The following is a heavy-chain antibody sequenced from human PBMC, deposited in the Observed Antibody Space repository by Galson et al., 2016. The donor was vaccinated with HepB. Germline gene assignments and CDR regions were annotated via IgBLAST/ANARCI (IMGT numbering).Heavy chain of an antibody. CDR2: INHSGST. CDR3: AKKGRWHYAAPYYFDS. Sequence: SETLSLTCAVHGGSFSGYYWNWIRQPAGKGPEWIGEINHSGSTNYNPSLKGRVTISVDMSKNQFSLRLNSVTAADTAVYYCAKKGRWHYAAPYYFDSWGQGTLVTVSS. CDR1: GGSFSGYY. J-gene: IGHJ4*02. D-gene: IGHD1-7*01. V-gene: IGHV4-34*01.